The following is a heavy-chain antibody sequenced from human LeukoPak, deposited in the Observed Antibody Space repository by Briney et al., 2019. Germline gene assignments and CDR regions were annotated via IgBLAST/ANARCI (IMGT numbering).Heavy chain of an antibody. D-gene: IGHD3-16*02. Sequence: GGSLRLPCAASGFTFSSYAMSWVRQAPGKGLEWVSTISGSGSNTYYADSVKGRFTVSRDNSKNTLYLQMDSLRAEDTAVYYCAKGYRFFDYWGQGTLVTVSS. CDR1: GFTFSSYA. V-gene: IGHV3-23*01. CDR3: AKGYRFFDY. CDR2: ISGSGSNT. J-gene: IGHJ4*02.